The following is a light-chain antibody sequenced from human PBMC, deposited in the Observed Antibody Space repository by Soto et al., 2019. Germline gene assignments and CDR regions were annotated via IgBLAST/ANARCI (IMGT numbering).Light chain of an antibody. CDR3: QQRSNWPPL. Sequence: EIVLTQSPATLSLSPGERATLSCRASQSVSSYLAWYQQKLGQAPRLLIYDASNRATGIPARFSGSGSGTDFTLTISSLEPEDFAVYYCQQRSNWPPLFGPGTKVDIK. J-gene: IGKJ3*01. CDR1: QSVSSY. V-gene: IGKV3-11*01. CDR2: DAS.